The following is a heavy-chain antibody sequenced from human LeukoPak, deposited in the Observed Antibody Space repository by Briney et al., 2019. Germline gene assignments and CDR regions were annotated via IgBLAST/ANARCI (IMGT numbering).Heavy chain of an antibody. CDR2: INPSGGST. CDR1: GYTFTCYY. CDR3: ARGPQLRFLEWLLDGNYYFDY. D-gene: IGHD3-3*01. Sequence: GASVKVSCKASGYTFTCYYMHWVRQAPGQGLEWMGIINPSGGSTSYAQKFQGRVTMTRDTSTSTVYMELSSLRSEDTAVYYCARGPQLRFLEWLLDGNYYFDYWGQGTLVTVSS. J-gene: IGHJ4*02. V-gene: IGHV1-46*01.